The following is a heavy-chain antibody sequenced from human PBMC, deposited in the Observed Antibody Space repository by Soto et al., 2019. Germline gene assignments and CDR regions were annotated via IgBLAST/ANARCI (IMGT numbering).Heavy chain of an antibody. CDR1: GFTFSSYA. CDR2: ISYDGSHK. J-gene: IGHJ6*02. CDR3: STRVGRWAAGNYYFGMDV. Sequence: PGGSLRLSCTASGFTFSSYAIHWVRQAPGKGLEWVAVISYDGSHKYYADAVKGRFTISRDNSKNTLYLQMTSLRAEDTAVYYCSTRVGRWAAGNYYFGMDVWGQGTTVTVSS. V-gene: IGHV3-30-3*01. D-gene: IGHD3-10*01.